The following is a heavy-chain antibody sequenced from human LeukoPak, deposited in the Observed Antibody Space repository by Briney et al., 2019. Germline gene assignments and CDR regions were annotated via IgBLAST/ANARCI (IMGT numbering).Heavy chain of an antibody. CDR1: GGSISSYY. CDR2: IHYSGST. Sequence: SETLSLTCTVSGGSISSYYWSLVRQPPGKGLEWIGYIHYSGSTNYNPSLKSRVTISVDTSKNQFSLNLNSVTAADTALYYCAYGTYYYFDYWGQGTLVTVSS. CDR3: AYGTYYYFDY. J-gene: IGHJ4*02. V-gene: IGHV4-59*01. D-gene: IGHD1-26*01.